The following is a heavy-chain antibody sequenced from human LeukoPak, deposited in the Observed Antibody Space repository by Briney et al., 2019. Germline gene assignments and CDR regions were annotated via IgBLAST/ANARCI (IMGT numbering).Heavy chain of an antibody. Sequence: SETLSLTCTVSGTSISSYYWSWIRQPPGRRLEWLGYIFFSGGTTYNPSLKSRLTISVGTSKNQFSLRLSSVTAADTAVYYCARSTSSWLFEYWGQGTLVTVSS. CDR2: IFFSGGT. CDR3: ARSTSSWLFEY. V-gene: IGHV4-59*08. D-gene: IGHD6-13*01. J-gene: IGHJ4*02. CDR1: GTSISSYY.